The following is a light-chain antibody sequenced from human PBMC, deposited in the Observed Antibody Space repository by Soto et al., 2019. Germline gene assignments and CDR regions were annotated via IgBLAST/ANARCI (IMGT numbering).Light chain of an antibody. V-gene: IGLV1-51*01. CDR1: SSNIGNNY. CDR3: GTWDSSLSTVI. CDR2: DNN. Sequence: QSVLTQPPSVSAAPGQKVTISCSGSSSNIGNNYVSWYQQLPGTAPTLLIFDNNKRPSGIPDRFSGSKSGPSATLGITGLQTGDEADYYCGTWDSSLSTVIFGGGTKLTVL. J-gene: IGLJ2*01.